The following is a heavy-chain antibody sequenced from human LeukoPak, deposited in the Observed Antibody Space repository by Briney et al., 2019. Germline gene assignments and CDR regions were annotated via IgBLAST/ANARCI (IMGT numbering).Heavy chain of an antibody. CDR1: GFTFSSYS. V-gene: IGHV3-21*01. CDR2: ISSSSSYI. D-gene: IGHD6-13*01. CDR3: ASGVRYSSSWYPFDY. Sequence: GGSLRLPCAASGFTFSSYSMNWVRQAPGKGLEWVSSISSSSSYIYYADSVKGRFTISRDNAKNSLYLQMNSLRAEDTAVYYCASGVRYSSSWYPFDYWGQGTLVTVSS. J-gene: IGHJ4*02.